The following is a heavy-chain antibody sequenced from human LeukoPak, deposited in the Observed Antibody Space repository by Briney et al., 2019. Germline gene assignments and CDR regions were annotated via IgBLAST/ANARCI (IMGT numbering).Heavy chain of an antibody. CDR3: ARDSVDILTGPGDY. D-gene: IGHD3-9*01. V-gene: IGHV3-7*01. CDR2: IKQDGSEK. Sequence: GGSLRLSCAASGFTFSSYWMSWVRQAPGKGLEWVANIKQDGSEKYYVDSVKGRFTISRDNAKNSLYLQMNSLRAEVTAVYYCARDSVDILTGPGDYWGQGTLVTVSS. CDR1: GFTFSSYW. J-gene: IGHJ4*02.